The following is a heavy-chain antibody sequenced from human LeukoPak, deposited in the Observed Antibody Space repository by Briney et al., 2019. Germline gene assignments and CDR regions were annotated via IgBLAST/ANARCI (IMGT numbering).Heavy chain of an antibody. D-gene: IGHD2-2*01. V-gene: IGHV4-61*09. CDR1: GGSISSGSYY. J-gene: IGHJ4*02. Sequence: PSQTLSLTCTVSGGSISSGSYYWTWIRQPAGKGLEWIGHIYTSGSTNYNPSLKSRVTISVDTSENQFSLKLSSVTAADTAVYYCARRGGYCSSTSCYAGRPRNPFDYWGQGTLVTVSS. CDR2: IYTSGST. CDR3: ARRGGYCSSTSCYAGRPRNPFDY.